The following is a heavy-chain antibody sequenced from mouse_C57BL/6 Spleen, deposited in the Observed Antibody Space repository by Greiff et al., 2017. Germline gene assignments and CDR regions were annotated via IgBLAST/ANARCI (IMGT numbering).Heavy chain of an antibody. CDR2: ISDGGSYT. Sequence: EVQVVESGGGLVKPGGSLKLSCAASGFTFSSYAMSWVRQTPEKRLEWVATISDGGSYTYYPDNVKGRFTISRDNAKNNLYLQMSHLKSEDTAMYYCAREGDYDEGFAYWGQGTLVTVSA. J-gene: IGHJ3*01. CDR1: GFTFSSYA. D-gene: IGHD2-4*01. V-gene: IGHV5-4*01. CDR3: AREGDYDEGFAY.